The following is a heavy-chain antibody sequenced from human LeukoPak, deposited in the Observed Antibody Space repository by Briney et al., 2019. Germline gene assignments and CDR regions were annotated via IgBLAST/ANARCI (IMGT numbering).Heavy chain of an antibody. CDR3: ASGTSNGWPDYYGD. CDR1: GFTFSSHW. J-gene: IGHJ4*02. CDR2: INGEGSNT. Sequence: GGSLRLSCAASGFTFSSHWMHWVRQAPGKGLVWVSGINGEGSNTLYADSVKGRFTISRDNVKNTLYLQMSSRRAEDTAVYYCASGTSNGWPDYYGDWGQGTLVTV. D-gene: IGHD6-19*01. V-gene: IGHV3-74*01.